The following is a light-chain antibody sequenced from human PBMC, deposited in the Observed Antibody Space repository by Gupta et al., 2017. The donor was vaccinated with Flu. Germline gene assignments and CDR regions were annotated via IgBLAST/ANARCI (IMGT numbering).Light chain of an antibody. CDR2: RAS. CDR3: QQSDISPRT. V-gene: IGKV1-39*01. J-gene: IGKJ1*01. Sequence: QRPGKAPKLLITRASNVQSGVPSRFSGSGSGTEFTLTIKSLQSEYFGTYYCQQSDISPRTFGQGTKVEGK.